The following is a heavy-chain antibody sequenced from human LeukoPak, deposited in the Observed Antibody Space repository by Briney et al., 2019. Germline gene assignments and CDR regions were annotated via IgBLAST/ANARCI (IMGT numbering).Heavy chain of an antibody. CDR2: LYPGDSVT. Sequence: GESLKISCRGSGYSFSTYWVVWVRQMPGKGLEWMGCLYPGDSVTRCSPSFQGQVTLSADKSISTAYLQWSSLKASDTAIYYCAGRGYSAYDLDYWGQGTLVTVSS. J-gene: IGHJ4*02. CDR1: GYSFSTYW. V-gene: IGHV5-51*01. D-gene: IGHD5-12*01. CDR3: AGRGYSAYDLDY.